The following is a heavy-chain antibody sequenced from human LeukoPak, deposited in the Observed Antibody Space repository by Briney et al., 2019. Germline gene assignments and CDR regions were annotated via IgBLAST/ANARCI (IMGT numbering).Heavy chain of an antibody. CDR2: IWYDGSNK. J-gene: IGHJ4*02. D-gene: IGHD3-9*01. CDR3: ARDAGRYFDWLGY. CDR1: GFTFSSYG. Sequence: PGRSLRLSCAASGFTFSSYGMHWVRQAPGKGLEWVAVIWYDGSNKYYADSVKGRFTISRDNSKNMLYLQMNSLRAEDTAVYYCARDAGRYFDWLGYWGQGTLVTVSS. V-gene: IGHV3-33*01.